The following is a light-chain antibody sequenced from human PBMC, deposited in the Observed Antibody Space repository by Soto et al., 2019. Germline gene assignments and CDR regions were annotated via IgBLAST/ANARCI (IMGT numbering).Light chain of an antibody. CDR2: AAS. V-gene: IGKV1-39*01. Sequence: DIQMTQSPSSLSASVGDRVTITCRASQSISSYLNWYQQKPRKAPKLLIYAASTLQSGVPSRFSGSGYGTDFSLTISNLQPEDLATYYCQQLYSHPLTFGGGTKVDIK. CDR1: QSISSY. CDR3: QQLYSHPLT. J-gene: IGKJ4*01.